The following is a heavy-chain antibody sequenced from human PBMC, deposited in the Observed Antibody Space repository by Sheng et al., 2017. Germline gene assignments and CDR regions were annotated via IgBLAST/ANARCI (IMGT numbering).Heavy chain of an antibody. Sequence: QVQLQQWGAGLLKPSETLSLTCAVYGGSFSGYYWSWIRQPPGKGLEWIGEINHSGSTNYNPSLKSRVTISVDTSKNQFSLKLSSVTAADTAVYYCARGRLDDSSGFDYWGQGTLVTVSS. CDR3: ARGRLDDSSGFDY. CDR2: INHSGST. D-gene: IGHD3-22*01. CDR1: GGSFSGYY. V-gene: IGHV4-34*01. J-gene: IGHJ4*02.